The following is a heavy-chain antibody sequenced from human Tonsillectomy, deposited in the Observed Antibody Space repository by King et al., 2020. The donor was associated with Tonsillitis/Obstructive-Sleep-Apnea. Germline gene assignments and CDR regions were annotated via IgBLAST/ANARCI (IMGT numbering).Heavy chain of an antibody. J-gene: IGHJ6*03. Sequence: VQLVESGGGLVQPGGSLRLSCVASGFTFSIYAMTWVSQAPGKGLEWVSLISGSGGSTYYADSVKGRFTISRDNSKNTLYLQMNILRVEDTAVYYCAKDSVSSGYYPSNYYYMDVWGKEATHTVSS. D-gene: IGHD3-22*01. CDR3: AKDSVSSGYYPSNYYYMDV. CDR2: ISGSGGST. CDR1: GFTFSIYA. V-gene: IGHV3-23*04.